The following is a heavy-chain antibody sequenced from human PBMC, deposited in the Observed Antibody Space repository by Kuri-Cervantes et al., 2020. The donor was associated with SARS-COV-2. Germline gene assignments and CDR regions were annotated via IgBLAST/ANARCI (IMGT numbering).Heavy chain of an antibody. D-gene: IGHD3-22*01. V-gene: IGHV3-64*01. Sequence: GGSLRLSCAASGFTFSRNATHWVRQAPGKGLEYVSSISDNGGSTYYANSVKGRFTISRDNSKNTLYLQMDNLRAEDMAVYYCAKDRDTSGYYYYYMDVWGKGTTVTVSS. CDR1: GFTFSRNA. J-gene: IGHJ6*03. CDR2: ISDNGGST. CDR3: AKDRDTSGYYYYYMDV.